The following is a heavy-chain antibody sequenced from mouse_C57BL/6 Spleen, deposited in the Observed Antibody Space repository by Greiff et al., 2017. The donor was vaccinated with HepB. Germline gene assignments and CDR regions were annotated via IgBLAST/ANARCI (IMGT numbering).Heavy chain of an antibody. CDR3: ARDGDDYDGFDY. V-gene: IGHV5-4*01. Sequence: EVQRVESGGGLVKPGGSLKLSCAASGFTFSSYAMSWVRQTPEKRLEWVATISDGGSYTYYPDNVKGRFTISRDNAKNNLYLQMSHLKSEDTAMYYCARDGDDYDGFDYWGQGTTLTVSS. CDR2: ISDGGSYT. J-gene: IGHJ2*01. D-gene: IGHD2-4*01. CDR1: GFTFSSYA.